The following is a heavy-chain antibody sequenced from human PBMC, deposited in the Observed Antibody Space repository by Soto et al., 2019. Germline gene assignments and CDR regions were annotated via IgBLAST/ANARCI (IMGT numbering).Heavy chain of an antibody. CDR1: GFTFSSYG. D-gene: IGHD5-18*01. CDR2: ISYDGSNK. CDR3: AKDRRGYSYGWVDY. V-gene: IGHV3-30*18. Sequence: PGGSLRLSCAASGFTFSSYGMHWVRQAPGKGLEWVAVISYDGSNKYYGDSVKGRFTISRDNSKNTLYLQMNSLRAEDTAVYYCAKDRRGYSYGWVDYWGLGTLVTV. J-gene: IGHJ4*02.